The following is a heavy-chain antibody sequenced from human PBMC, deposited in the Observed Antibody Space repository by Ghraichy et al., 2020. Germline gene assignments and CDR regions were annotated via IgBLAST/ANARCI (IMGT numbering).Heavy chain of an antibody. CDR3: ARGAPIGRDCSSTSCYWERYGMDV. J-gene: IGHJ6*02. CDR1: GYTFTSYY. CDR2: INPSGGST. Sequence: ASVKVSCKASGYTFTSYYMHWVRQAPGQGLEWMGIINPSGGSTSYAQKFQGRVTMTRDTSTSTVYMELSSLRSEDTAVYYCARGAPIGRDCSSTSCYWERYGMDVWGQGSTVTVSS. D-gene: IGHD2-2*01. V-gene: IGHV1-46*01.